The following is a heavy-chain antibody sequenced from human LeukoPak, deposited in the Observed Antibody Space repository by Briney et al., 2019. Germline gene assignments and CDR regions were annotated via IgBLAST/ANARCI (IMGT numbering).Heavy chain of an antibody. J-gene: IGHJ4*02. D-gene: IGHD4-23*01. CDR2: ISYDGSNK. CDR1: GFTFSSYT. Sequence: PGGSLRLSCAASGFTFSSYTMHWVRQAPGKGLEWVAVISYDGSNKYYADSVKGRFTISRDNSKNTLYLQMNSLRAEDTAVYYCAKDTYDYGGNSEGGVFDYWGQGTLVTVSS. CDR3: AKDTYDYGGNSEGGVFDY. V-gene: IGHV3-30*04.